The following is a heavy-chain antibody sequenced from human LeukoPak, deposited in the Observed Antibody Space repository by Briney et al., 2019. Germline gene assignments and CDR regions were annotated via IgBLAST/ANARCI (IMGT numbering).Heavy chain of an antibody. CDR2: ISYDGSNK. CDR3: ARDRHGVRGVISENFDY. Sequence: GRSLRLSCAASGFTFSSYAMHWVRQAPGKGLEWVAVISYDGSNKYYADSVKGRFTISRDNSKNTLYLQMNSQRAEDTAVYYCARDRHGVRGVISENFDYWGQGTLVTVSS. J-gene: IGHJ4*02. D-gene: IGHD3-10*01. CDR1: GFTFSSYA. V-gene: IGHV3-30-3*01.